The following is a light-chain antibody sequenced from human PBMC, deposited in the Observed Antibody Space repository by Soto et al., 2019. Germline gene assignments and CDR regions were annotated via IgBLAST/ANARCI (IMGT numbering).Light chain of an antibody. CDR1: SSDVGGYNY. J-gene: IGLJ2*01. V-gene: IGLV2-14*01. CDR3: SSYTSSSTLAV. CDR2: DVS. Sequence: QSALTQPASVSGSPGQSFTISCTGTSSDVGGYNYVSWYQQHPGKAPKLMIYDVSNRPSGVSNRFSGSKSGNTASLTISGLQAEDEADYYCSSYTSSSTLAVFGGGTKLTVL.